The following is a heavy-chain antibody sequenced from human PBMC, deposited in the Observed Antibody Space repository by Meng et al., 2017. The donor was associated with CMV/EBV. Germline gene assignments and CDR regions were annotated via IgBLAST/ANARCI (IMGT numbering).Heavy chain of an antibody. D-gene: IGHD3-3*01. Sequence: GSLRLSCTVSGGSISSYYWSWIRQPPGKGLEWIGYIYYSGSTNYNPSLKSRVTISVDTSKNQFSLKLSSVTAADTAVYYCARLGGVTIFGVVIPNWFDPRGQGTLVTVSS. V-gene: IGHV4-59*01. CDR1: GGSISSYY. CDR3: ARLGGVTIFGVVIPNWFDP. J-gene: IGHJ5*02. CDR2: IYYSGST.